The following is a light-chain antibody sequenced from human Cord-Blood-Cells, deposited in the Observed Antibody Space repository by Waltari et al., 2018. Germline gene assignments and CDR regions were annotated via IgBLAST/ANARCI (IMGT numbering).Light chain of an antibody. CDR1: QDISNY. CDR3: QQYDNLFT. J-gene: IGKJ3*01. V-gene: IGKV1-33*01. CDR2: DAS. Sequence: DIQMTQSPSSLSASVGDRVTITCQASQDISNYLNWYQQKPGKAPKLLIYDASNLETGVPSRFSGSRSWTDFTFTISSLQPEDIATYYCQQYDNLFTFGPGTKVDIK.